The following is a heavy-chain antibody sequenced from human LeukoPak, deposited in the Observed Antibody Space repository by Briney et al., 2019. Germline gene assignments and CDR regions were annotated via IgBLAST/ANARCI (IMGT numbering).Heavy chain of an antibody. CDR3: ARGPQYSQLVNWFDP. J-gene: IGHJ5*02. Sequence: PSQTLSLTCTVSGGSISSGDYYWSWIRQPPGKGLEWIGYIYYSGSTYYNPSLKSRVTISVDTSKNQFSLKLSSVTAADTALYYCARGPQYSQLVNWFDPWGQGTLVTVSS. V-gene: IGHV4-30-4*08. D-gene: IGHD6-13*01. CDR2: IYYSGST. CDR1: GGSISSGDYY.